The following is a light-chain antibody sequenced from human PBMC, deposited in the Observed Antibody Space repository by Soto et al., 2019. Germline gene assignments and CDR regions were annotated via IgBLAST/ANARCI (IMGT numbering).Light chain of an antibody. V-gene: IGLV2-8*01. Sequence: QSALTQPPSASGSPGQSVTISCTGTSSDVGDYNFVSWFQQHPGKAPKLMIYEVSKRPSGVPDRFSGSKSGNTASLTVSGLQAEDEADYYCISYAGSNNWVFGGGIKLTVL. J-gene: IGLJ3*02. CDR2: EVS. CDR3: ISYAGSNNWV. CDR1: SSDVGDYNF.